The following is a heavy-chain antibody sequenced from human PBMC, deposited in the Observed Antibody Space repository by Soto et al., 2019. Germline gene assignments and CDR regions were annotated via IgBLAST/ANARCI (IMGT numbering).Heavy chain of an antibody. D-gene: IGHD2-15*01. CDR1: GYTFTRYT. V-gene: IGHV1-3*01. CDR2: INPDNGNT. J-gene: IGHJ5*02. Sequence: QVQLVQSGAEVKKPGASVKISCKASGYTFTRYTVNWVRQAPGQRLEWMGWINPDNGNTKSSQKFQDRVIITRHTSASTAYMDLSSLRSEDTAVYYCARGIATGQLDPWGQGTLVTVSS. CDR3: ARGIATGQLDP.